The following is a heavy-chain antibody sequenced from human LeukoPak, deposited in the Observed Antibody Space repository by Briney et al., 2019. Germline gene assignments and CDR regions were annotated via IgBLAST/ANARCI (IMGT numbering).Heavy chain of an antibody. J-gene: IGHJ3*02. CDR3: ARSVHFDAFDI. CDR2: IYYSGST. CDR1: GGSISSGGYY. V-gene: IGHV4-31*03. Sequence: SQTLSLTCTVSGGSISSGGYYWSWIRQHPGKGLEWIGYIYYSGSTYNNPSLKSRVTISVDTSKNQFSLKLSSVTAADTAVYYCARSVHFDAFDIWGQGTMVTVSS.